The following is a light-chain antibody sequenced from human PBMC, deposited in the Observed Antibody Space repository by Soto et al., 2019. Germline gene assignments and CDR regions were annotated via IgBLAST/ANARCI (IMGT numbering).Light chain of an antibody. J-gene: IGLJ1*01. CDR1: SNDICGYNF. V-gene: IGLV2-14*03. CDR3: SSYRSITSTYV. Sequence: QSALTQPASVSESPGQSITISCTGTSNDICGYNFVSWYQQHPGKAPKLMVYDVSNRPSGVSYRFSGSKSGNTASLTISGLQPDDEAAYYCSSYRSITSTYVFGTGTKLTVL. CDR2: DVS.